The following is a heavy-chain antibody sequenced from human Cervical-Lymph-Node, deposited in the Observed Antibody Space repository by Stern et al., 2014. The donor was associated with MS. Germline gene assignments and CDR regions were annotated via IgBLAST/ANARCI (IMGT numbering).Heavy chain of an antibody. J-gene: IGHJ6*02. Sequence: QVTLRESGPTLVKPTQTLTLTCTFSGFSLSTSGVGVGWIRQPPGKALEWLALIYLDDHKRYSPALKSRLTNTVDTSKNQVVLTVTNLDPVDTATYYCAHTMGRVYEISTGHSRYYGLDVWGQGTTVTVSS. CDR2: IYLDDHK. CDR1: GFSLSTSGVG. D-gene: IGHD3-9*01. CDR3: AHTMGRVYEISTGHSRYYGLDV. V-gene: IGHV2-5*02.